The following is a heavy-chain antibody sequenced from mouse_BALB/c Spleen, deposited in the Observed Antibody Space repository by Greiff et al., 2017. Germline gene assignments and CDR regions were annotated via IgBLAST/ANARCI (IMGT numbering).Heavy chain of an antibody. V-gene: IGHV2-9*02. CDR3: ARGSFHYYGSSYFDY. J-gene: IGHJ2*01. D-gene: IGHD1-1*01. CDR1: GFSLTSYG. Sequence: QVQLQQSGPGLVAPSQCLSISCTASGFSLTSYGVHWVRQPPGKGLEWLGVIWAGGSTNYNSALMSSLSISKDNSKSQVFLKMNSLQTDDTAMYYCARGSFHYYGSSYFDYWGQGTTLTVSS. CDR2: IWAGGST.